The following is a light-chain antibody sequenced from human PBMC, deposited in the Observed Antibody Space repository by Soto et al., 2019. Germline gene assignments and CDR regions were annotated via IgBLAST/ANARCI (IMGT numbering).Light chain of an antibody. CDR2: SNN. CDR3: AAWDDSLNGYV. CDR1: SSNIGSNT. Sequence: QSVLTQPASASGSPGQWVTISCSGSSSNIGSNTVNWYQQLPGTAPKLLIYSNNQRPSGVPDRFSGSKSGTSASLAISGLQSEDEADYYCAAWDDSLNGYVFGTGTKVTVL. V-gene: IGLV1-44*01. J-gene: IGLJ1*01.